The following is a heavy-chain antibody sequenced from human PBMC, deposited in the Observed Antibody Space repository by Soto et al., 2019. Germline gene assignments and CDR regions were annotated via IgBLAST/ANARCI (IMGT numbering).Heavy chain of an antibody. D-gene: IGHD5-12*01. CDR1: GGTFSSYA. J-gene: IGHJ6*02. Sequence: GASVKVSCKASGGTFSSYAISWVRQAPGQGLEWMGGIIPIFGTANYAQEFQGRVTITADESTSTAYMELSSLRSEDTAVYYCASNSDIVATISSYYGMDVWGQGTTVTVSS. CDR3: ASNSDIVATISSYYGMDV. V-gene: IGHV1-69*13. CDR2: IIPIFGTA.